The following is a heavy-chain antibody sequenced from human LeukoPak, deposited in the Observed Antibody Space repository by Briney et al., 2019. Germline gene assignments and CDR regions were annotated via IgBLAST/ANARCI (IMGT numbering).Heavy chain of an antibody. CDR3: ARDVLHNWFDT. CDR2: INSDGGGA. Sequence: HAGGSLRLSCAASGITFGNNWMHWVRQAPGKGLVWISRINSDGGGAIYADSVKGRFTVSRDNAKNTLYLQMNSLRAEDTAVYYCARDVLHNWFDTWGQGTLVTVSS. V-gene: IGHV3-74*01. CDR1: GITFGNNW. J-gene: IGHJ5*02.